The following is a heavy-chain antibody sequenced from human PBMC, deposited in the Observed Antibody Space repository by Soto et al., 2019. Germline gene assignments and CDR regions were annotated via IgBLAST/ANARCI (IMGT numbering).Heavy chain of an antibody. V-gene: IGHV3-30*03. D-gene: IGHD3-3*01. CDR2: ISYDGSNK. CDR1: GFHFASHG. J-gene: IGHJ4*02. CDR3: ASYRTAILAEVSWLEF. Sequence: QLVQSGGGVVQPGRSLTLSCEGSGFHFASHGMHCVRQAPGKGLEWVAVISYDGSNKYYGDSVKGRFTISRDNSKNAVYLQVNSLRPEDTALYYCASYRTAILAEVSWLEFWGQGTLVTVSS.